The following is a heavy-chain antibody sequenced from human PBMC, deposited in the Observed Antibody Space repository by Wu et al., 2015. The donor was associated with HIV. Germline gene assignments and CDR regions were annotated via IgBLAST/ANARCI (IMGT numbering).Heavy chain of an antibody. CDR1: GYTFTGYY. Sequence: QVQLVQSGPEVKKPGASVKVSCKASGYTFTGYYIHWMRQAPGQGLEWMGWISGYNAKTNYAQKLQDRVTMTRDTSTSTAYMELRSLKSDDTAVYYCVRDQQWPPEYYHYYGMDVWGQGTTITVSS. J-gene: IGHJ6*02. CDR2: ISGYNAKT. V-gene: IGHV1-18*04. CDR3: VRDQQWPPEYYHYYGMDV. D-gene: IGHD6-19*01.